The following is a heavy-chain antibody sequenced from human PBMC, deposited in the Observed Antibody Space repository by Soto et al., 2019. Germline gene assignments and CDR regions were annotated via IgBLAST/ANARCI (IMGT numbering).Heavy chain of an antibody. CDR1: GFTFSSYA. CDR3: ARDAEYSSSFIDY. CDR2: ISYDGSNK. J-gene: IGHJ4*02. D-gene: IGHD6-6*01. V-gene: IGHV3-30-3*01. Sequence: PGGSLRLSCAASGFTFSSYAMHWVRQAPGKGLEWVAVISYDGSNKYYADSVKGRFTISRDNSKNTLYLQMNSLRAEDTAVYYCARDAEYSSSFIDYWGQGTLVTVSS.